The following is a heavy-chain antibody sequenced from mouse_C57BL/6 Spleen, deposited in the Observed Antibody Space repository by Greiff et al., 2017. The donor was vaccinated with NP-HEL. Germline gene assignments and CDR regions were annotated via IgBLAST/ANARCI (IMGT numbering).Heavy chain of an antibody. CDR2: IYPRSGNT. Sequence: VMLVESGAELARPGASVKLSCKASGYTFTSYGISWVKQRTGQGLEWIGEIYPRSGNTYYNEKFKGKATLTADKSSSTAYMELRSLTSEDSAVYFCARRPDYFDYWGQGTTLTVSS. CDR3: ARRPDYFDY. V-gene: IGHV1-81*01. J-gene: IGHJ2*01. CDR1: GYTFTSYG.